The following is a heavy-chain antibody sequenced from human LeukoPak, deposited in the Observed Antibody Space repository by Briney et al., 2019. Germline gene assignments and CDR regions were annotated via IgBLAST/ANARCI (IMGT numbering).Heavy chain of an antibody. J-gene: IGHJ4*02. CDR1: GFTFSSYG. Sequence: GGSLRLSCAASGFTFSSYGMHWVRQAPGKGLEWVAVISYDGSNKYYADSVKGRFTISRDNSKNTLYLQMNSLRAEDTAVYYCARELWVIVVVPAANFGFDYWGQGTLVTVSS. CDR3: ARELWVIVVVPAANFGFDY. V-gene: IGHV3-30*19. CDR2: ISYDGSNK. D-gene: IGHD2-2*01.